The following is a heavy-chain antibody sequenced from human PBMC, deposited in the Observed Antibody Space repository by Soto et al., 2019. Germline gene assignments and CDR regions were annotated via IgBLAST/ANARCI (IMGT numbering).Heavy chain of an antibody. Sequence: PGGSLRLSCAASGFTFSNYGMHWVRQAPGKGLEWVAALWHDGINKYYADSMKGRFTISRDNSKNTLSLQMDSLRADDTAVYYCAKDPALSSGWPTAFGYWGQGTLVTVSS. CDR1: GFTFSNYG. CDR3: AKDPALSSGWPTAFGY. V-gene: IGHV3-33*06. CDR2: LWHDGINK. D-gene: IGHD6-19*01. J-gene: IGHJ4*02.